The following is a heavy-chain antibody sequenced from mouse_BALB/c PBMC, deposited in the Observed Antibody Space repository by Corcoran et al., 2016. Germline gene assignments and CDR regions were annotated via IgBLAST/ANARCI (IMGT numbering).Heavy chain of an antibody. CDR3: ARWDYYGSSSAY. Sequence: EIQLQQTGPELVKPGASVKISCKASGYSFTDYIMLWVKQSHGKSLEWIGNINPYYGSTSYNLKFKGKATLTVDKSSSTAYMQLNSLTSEDSAVYYCARWDYYGSSSAYWGQGTLVTVSA. V-gene: IGHV1-39*01. CDR1: GYSFTDYI. D-gene: IGHD1-1*01. J-gene: IGHJ3*01. CDR2: INPYYGST.